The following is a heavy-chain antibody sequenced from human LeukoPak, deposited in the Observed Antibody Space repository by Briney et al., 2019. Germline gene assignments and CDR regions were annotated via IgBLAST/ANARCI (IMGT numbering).Heavy chain of an antibody. Sequence: PGGSLRLSCAASGFTFSSYGMHWVRQAPGKGLEWVAVISYDGSNKYYADSVKGRFTISGDNSKNTLYLQMNSLRAEDTAVYYCAKSTHSPKGLGYFDYWGQGTLVTVSS. CDR3: AKSTHSPKGLGYFDY. J-gene: IGHJ4*02. V-gene: IGHV3-30*18. D-gene: IGHD3-22*01. CDR2: ISYDGSNK. CDR1: GFTFSSYG.